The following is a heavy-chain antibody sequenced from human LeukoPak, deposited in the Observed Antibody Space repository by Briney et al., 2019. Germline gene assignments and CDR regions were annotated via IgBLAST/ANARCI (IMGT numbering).Heavy chain of an antibody. CDR3: ARDSSGYQ. J-gene: IGHJ4*02. CDR2: IYADGTT. D-gene: IGHD3-22*01. Sequence: GGSLRLSCAASGFTVSNDYMAWVRQDPGKGLEWVSLIYADGTTFYTDSVKGRFTMSRDNFKNTLYLQMNSLRPEDTAVYYCARDSSGYQWGQGTLVTVSS. V-gene: IGHV3-66*02. CDR1: GFTVSNDY.